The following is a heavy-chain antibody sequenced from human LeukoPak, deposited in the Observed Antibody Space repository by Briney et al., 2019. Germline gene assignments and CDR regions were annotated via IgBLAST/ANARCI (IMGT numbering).Heavy chain of an antibody. Sequence: SETLSLTCNVSGYFISNGYHWGWIRQPPGKGLEWIGNIHYSGSTSYNPSLKSRVTTSIDTSKNQFSLNLSSVTAADTALYYCARRTRAGDLDWFQPWGQGTLVTVSS. D-gene: IGHD3-16*01. CDR2: IHYSGST. CDR3: ARRTRAGDLDWFQP. CDR1: GYFISNGYH. V-gene: IGHV4-38-2*02. J-gene: IGHJ5*02.